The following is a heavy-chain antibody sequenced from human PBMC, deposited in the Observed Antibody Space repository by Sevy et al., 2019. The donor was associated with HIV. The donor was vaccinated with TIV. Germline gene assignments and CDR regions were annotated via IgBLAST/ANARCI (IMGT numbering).Heavy chain of an antibody. CDR2: ISYDGSNK. CDR1: GFTFSSYA. Sequence: GGSLRLSCAASGFTFSSYAMHWVRQAPGKGLEWVAVISYDGSNKYYADSVKGRFTISRDNSKNTLYLQMNSLRAEDTAVYYRARELLNDYYDSSGYCDYWGQGTLVTVSS. V-gene: IGHV3-30-3*01. J-gene: IGHJ4*02. CDR3: ARELLNDYYDSSGYCDY. D-gene: IGHD3-22*01.